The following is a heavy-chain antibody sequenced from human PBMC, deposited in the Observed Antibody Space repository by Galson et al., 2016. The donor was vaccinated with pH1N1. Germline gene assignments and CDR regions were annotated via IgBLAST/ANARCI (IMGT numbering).Heavy chain of an antibody. CDR3: AKSSHPWAQFDS. V-gene: IGHV1-69*05. Sequence: SVKVSCKAFGGSFISWVRQAPGQGLEWMGGIITMFGTSNYAQKFQGSVTITTDESRSTASMEFRSVRFEDTAVYFCAKSSHPWAQFDSWGQGTLVTVSS. CDR1: GGSF. J-gene: IGHJ4*01. CDR2: IITMFGTS.